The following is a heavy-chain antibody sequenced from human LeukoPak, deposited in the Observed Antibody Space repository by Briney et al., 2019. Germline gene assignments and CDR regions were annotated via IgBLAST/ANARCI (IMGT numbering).Heavy chain of an antibody. J-gene: IGHJ4*02. CDR2: IYHSGST. CDR1: GGSISSYY. Sequence: SETLSLTCTVSGGSISSYYWSWIRQPPGKGLEWIGSIYHSGSTYYNPSLKSRVTISVDTSKNQFSLKLSSVTAADTAVYYCATYQRYSSGWYPFDYWGQGTLVTVSS. D-gene: IGHD6-19*01. CDR3: ATYQRYSSGWYPFDY. V-gene: IGHV4-59*04.